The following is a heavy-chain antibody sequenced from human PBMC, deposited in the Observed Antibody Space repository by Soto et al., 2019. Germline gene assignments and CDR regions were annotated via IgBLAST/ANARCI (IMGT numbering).Heavy chain of an antibody. CDR2: ISGSGSST. CDR1: GFTFSSYA. J-gene: IGHJ4*02. D-gene: IGHD3-10*01. CDR3: AKGELIPGVGVSDY. V-gene: IGHV3-23*01. Sequence: GGSLRLSCAASGFTFSSYAMSWVRQAPGKGLEWVSAISGSGSSTYYADSVKGRFTISRDNSKNTLYLQMNSLRAEDVAVYSSAKGELIPGVGVSDYWGQGTLVTVSS.